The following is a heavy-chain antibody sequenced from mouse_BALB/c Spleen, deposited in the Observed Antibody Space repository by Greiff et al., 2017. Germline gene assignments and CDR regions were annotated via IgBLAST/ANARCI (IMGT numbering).Heavy chain of an antibody. CDR3: AREGYDYDWYFDV. CDR1: GFTFSSYA. J-gene: IGHJ1*01. CDR2: ISSGGST. V-gene: IGHV5-6-5*01. Sequence: EVKVEESGGGLVKPGGSLKLSCAASGFTFSSYAMSWVRQTPEKRLEWVASISSGGSTYYPDSVKGRFTISRDNARNILYLQMSSLRSEDTAMYYCAREGYDYDWYFDVWGAGTTVTVSS. D-gene: IGHD2-4*01.